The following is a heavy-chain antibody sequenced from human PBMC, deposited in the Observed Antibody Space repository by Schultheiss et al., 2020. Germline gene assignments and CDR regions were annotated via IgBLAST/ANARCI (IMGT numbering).Heavy chain of an antibody. CDR3: AREYLAFDI. J-gene: IGHJ3*02. D-gene: IGHD3-10*01. Sequence: SETLSLTCAVYGGSFSGYYWSWIRQPPGKGLEWIGEIHHSGSTYYNPSLKSRITISVDTSKNQFSLKLSSVTAADTAVYYCAREYLAFDIWGQGTMVTVSS. V-gene: IGHV4-34*01. CDR2: IHHSGST. CDR1: GGSFSGYY.